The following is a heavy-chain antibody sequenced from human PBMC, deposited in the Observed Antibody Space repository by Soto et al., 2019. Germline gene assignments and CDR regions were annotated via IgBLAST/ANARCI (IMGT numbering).Heavy chain of an antibody. Sequence: SGPTLVNPTQTLTLTCTFSGFSLSSSAVGVGWVRQSPGKAPEWLAAIYWDDDRRYIPSLRSRLTITKDTSKNQVVLTMANMDPVDTATYYCAHLRRTNDRTMTFYYAMDVWGQGTTVTVSS. CDR2: IYWDDDR. V-gene: IGHV2-5*02. CDR1: GFSLSSSAVG. CDR3: AHLRRTNDRTMTFYYAMDV. D-gene: IGHD1-1*01. J-gene: IGHJ6*02.